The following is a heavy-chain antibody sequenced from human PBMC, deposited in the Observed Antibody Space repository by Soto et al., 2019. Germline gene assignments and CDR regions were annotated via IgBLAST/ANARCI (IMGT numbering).Heavy chain of an antibody. Sequence: QVQLQESGPGLVKPSQTLSLTCTVSGGSISSGDYYWSWIRQPPGKGLEWIGYIYYSGSTYYNPSLKSRVTRSVDTSKNQFSLKLSSVTAADTAVYYCARGVRYLVPAAHFDYWGQGTLVTVSS. D-gene: IGHD2-2*01. CDR2: IYYSGST. CDR1: GGSISSGDYY. V-gene: IGHV4-30-4*01. CDR3: ARGVRYLVPAAHFDY. J-gene: IGHJ4*02.